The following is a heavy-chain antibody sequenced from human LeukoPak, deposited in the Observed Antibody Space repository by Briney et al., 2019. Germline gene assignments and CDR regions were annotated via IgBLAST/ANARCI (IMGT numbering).Heavy chain of an antibody. J-gene: IGHJ5*02. V-gene: IGHV1-18*01. CDR2: ISAYNGNT. CDR1: GYTFTSYG. D-gene: IGHD1-26*01. CDR3: ARDPEGTYSGSYEGDWFDP. Sequence: ASVTVSCKASGYTFTSYGISWVRQAPGQGPEWMGWISAYNGNTNYAQKLQGRVTMTTDTSTSTAYMELSSLRSEDTAVYYCARDPEGTYSGSYEGDWFDPWGQGTLVTVSS.